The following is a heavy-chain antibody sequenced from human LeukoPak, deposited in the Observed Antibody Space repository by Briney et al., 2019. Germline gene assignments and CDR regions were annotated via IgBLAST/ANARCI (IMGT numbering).Heavy chain of an antibody. J-gene: IGHJ4*02. CDR1: GGSISKYY. CDR3: RQAVATSFDY. CDR2: IYYSGST. D-gene: IGHD5-12*01. Sequence: SETLSLTCSVSGGSISKYYWSWIRQPPGKGLEWIGYIYYSGSTNYNPSLKSRVTISVDTSNNQFSLKLSSVTAADTAVYYCRQAVATSFDYWGQGTLVTVSS. V-gene: IGHV4-59*12.